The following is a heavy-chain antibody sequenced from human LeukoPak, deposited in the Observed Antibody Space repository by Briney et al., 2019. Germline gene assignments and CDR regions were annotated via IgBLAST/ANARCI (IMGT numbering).Heavy chain of an antibody. V-gene: IGHV3-48*01. D-gene: IGHD4-17*01. CDR1: GFTFSTYG. Sequence: PGGSLRLPCAASGFTFSTYGMNWVRQAPGKGLEWVSYISSSSGTIYYADSVKGRFTISRDNAKNSLYLQMNSLRAEDTAVYYCARDLTVTNNWFDPWGQGTLVTVSS. CDR3: ARDLTVTNNWFDP. J-gene: IGHJ5*02. CDR2: ISSSSGTI.